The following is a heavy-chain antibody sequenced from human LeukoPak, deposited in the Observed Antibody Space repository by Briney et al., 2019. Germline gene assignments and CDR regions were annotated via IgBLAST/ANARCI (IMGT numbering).Heavy chain of an antibody. CDR2: ISYDGSNK. Sequence: GGSLRLSCAASGFTFSSYGVHWVRQAPGKGLEWVAVISYDGSNKYYADSVKGRFTISRDNSKNTLYLQMNSLRAEDTAVYYCARDRAWNYRGSLDPWGQGTLVTVSS. CDR3: ARDRAWNYRGSLDP. V-gene: IGHV3-30*03. D-gene: IGHD1-7*01. CDR1: GFTFSSYG. J-gene: IGHJ5*02.